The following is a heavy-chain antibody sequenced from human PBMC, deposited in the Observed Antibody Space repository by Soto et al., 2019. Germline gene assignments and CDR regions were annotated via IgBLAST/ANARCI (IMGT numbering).Heavy chain of an antibody. CDR3: ARGRPTQDLYREIGNFY. J-gene: IGHJ4*02. Sequence: ASVKVSCKASGYTFTSYDINWVRQATGQGLEWMGWMNPNSGNTGYAQKFQGRVTMTRNTSISTAYMELSSLRSEDTAVYYCARGRPTQDLYREIGNFYWGQGTLVTVSS. V-gene: IGHV1-8*01. D-gene: IGHD1-26*01. CDR1: GYTFTSYD. CDR2: MNPNSGNT.